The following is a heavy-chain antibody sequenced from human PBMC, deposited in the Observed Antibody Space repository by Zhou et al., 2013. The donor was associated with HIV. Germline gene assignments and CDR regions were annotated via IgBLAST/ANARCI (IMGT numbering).Heavy chain of an antibody. CDR1: GGTFSSYA. CDR3: ATVGLSGYYYYYMDV. D-gene: IGHD3-10*01. J-gene: IGHJ6*03. Sequence: QVQLVQSGAEVKKPGSSVKVSCKASGGTFSSYAISWVRQAPGQGLEWMGGIIPIFGTANYAQKFQGRVTITTDESTSTAYMELSSLRSEDTAVYYCATVGLSGYYYYYMDVWGKGDHGHRLL. CDR2: IIPIFGTA. V-gene: IGHV1-69*05.